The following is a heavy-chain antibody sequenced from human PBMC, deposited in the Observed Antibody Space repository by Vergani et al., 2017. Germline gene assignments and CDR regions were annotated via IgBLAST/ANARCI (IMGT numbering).Heavy chain of an antibody. CDR3: AKVLVPAVIQYYYYYYYMDV. J-gene: IGHJ6*03. D-gene: IGHD2-2*02. V-gene: IGHV3-23*01. Sequence: EVQLLESGGGLVQPGGSLRLSCAASGFTFSSYAMSWVRQAPGKGLEWVSAISGSGGSTYYADSVKGRFTISRDNSKNTLYLQMNSLRAEDTAVYYCAKVLVPAVIQYYYYYYYMDVWGKGTTVTVSS. CDR2: ISGSGGST. CDR1: GFTFSSYA.